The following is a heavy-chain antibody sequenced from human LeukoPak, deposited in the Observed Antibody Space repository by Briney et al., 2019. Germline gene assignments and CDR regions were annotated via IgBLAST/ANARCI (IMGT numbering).Heavy chain of an antibody. J-gene: IGHJ4*02. Sequence: ASVKVSRKASGYTFLSYGFSWVRQAPGQGLEWLAWISTATGNRLYAQKFQGRLTMTTDTSTSTVYMELRSLTSDDTAVYYCARDNDHVVDHWGQGTLVTVSS. CDR3: ARDNDHVVDH. CDR2: ISTATGNR. D-gene: IGHD1-1*01. CDR1: GYTFLSYG. V-gene: IGHV1-18*01.